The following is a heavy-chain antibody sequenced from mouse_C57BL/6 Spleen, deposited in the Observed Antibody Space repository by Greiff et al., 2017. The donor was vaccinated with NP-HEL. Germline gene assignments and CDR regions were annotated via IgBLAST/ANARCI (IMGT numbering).Heavy chain of an antibody. CDR1: GYAFSSSW. Sequence: VQLQESGPELVKPGASVKISCKASGYAFSSSWMNWVKQRPGKGLEWIGRIYPGDGDTNYNGKFKGKATLTADKSSSTAYMQLSSLTSEDSAVYFCAVYYGSSPYYFDDWGQGTTLTVSS. D-gene: IGHD1-1*01. CDR2: IYPGDGDT. V-gene: IGHV1-82*01. J-gene: IGHJ2*01. CDR3: AVYYGSSPYYFDD.